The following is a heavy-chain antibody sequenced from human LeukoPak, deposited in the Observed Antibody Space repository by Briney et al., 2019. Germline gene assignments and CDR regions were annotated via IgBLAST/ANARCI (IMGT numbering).Heavy chain of an antibody. J-gene: IGHJ5*02. CDR1: GGTFSSYA. Sequence: SVKVSCKASGGTFSSYAISWVRQAPGQGLEWMGRIIPILGIANYAQKFQGRVTITADKSTSTAYMELSILRSEDTAVYYCARDSGEYQLLAGPNNWFDPWGQGTLVTVSS. CDR3: ARDSGEYQLLAGPNNWFDP. D-gene: IGHD2-2*01. V-gene: IGHV1-69*04. CDR2: IIPILGIA.